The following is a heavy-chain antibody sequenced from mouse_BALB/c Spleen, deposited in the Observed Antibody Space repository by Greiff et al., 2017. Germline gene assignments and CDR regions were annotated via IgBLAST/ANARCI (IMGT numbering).Heavy chain of an antibody. J-gene: IGHJ2*01. Sequence: EGKLVESGGDLVKPGGSLKLSCAASGFTFSSYGMSWVRQTPDKRLEWVATISSGGSYTYYPDSVKGRFTISRDNAKNTLYLQMSSLKSEDTAMYYCARHKGDYWGQGTTLTVSS. V-gene: IGHV5-6*01. CDR3: ARHKGDY. CDR2: ISSGGSYT. CDR1: GFTFSSYG.